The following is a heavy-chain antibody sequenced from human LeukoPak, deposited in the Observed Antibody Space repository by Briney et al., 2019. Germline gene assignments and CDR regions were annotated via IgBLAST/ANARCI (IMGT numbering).Heavy chain of an antibody. CDR3: ARHCSGGSCYWFDP. V-gene: IGHV1-2*02. Sequence: GASVKVSCKASGYTFTGYYMHWVRQAPGQGLEWMGWINPNSGGTNYAQKFQGRVTMTRDTSISTAYMELSRLRSDDTAVYYCARHCSGGSCYWFDPWGQGTLVTVSS. D-gene: IGHD2-15*01. CDR2: INPNSGGT. CDR1: GYTFTGYY. J-gene: IGHJ5*02.